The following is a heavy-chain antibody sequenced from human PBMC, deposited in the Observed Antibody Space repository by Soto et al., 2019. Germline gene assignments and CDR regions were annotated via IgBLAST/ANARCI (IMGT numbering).Heavy chain of an antibody. V-gene: IGHV3-23*01. J-gene: IGHJ4*02. CDR2: ISGSGGGT. D-gene: IGHD4-17*01. Sequence: GGSLRLSCAASGFTFSSYAMSWVRQAPGKGLEWVSAISGSGGGTYYADSVKGRFTISRDNSKNTLYLQMNSLRAEDTAVYYCAKGGYGDYRNDYWGQGTLVTVSS. CDR1: GFTFSSYA. CDR3: AKGGYGDYRNDY.